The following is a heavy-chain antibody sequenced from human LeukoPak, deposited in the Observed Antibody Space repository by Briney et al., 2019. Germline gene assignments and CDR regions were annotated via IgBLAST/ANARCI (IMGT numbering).Heavy chain of an antibody. Sequence: SVKVSCKASGGTFSSYAISWVRQAPGQGLEWMGGIIPIFGTANYAQKFQGRVTITTDESTSTAYMELSSLRSEDTAVYYCARDPGMVHCSSARCGYYYYYMDVWGKGTTVTVSS. J-gene: IGHJ6*03. CDR3: ARDPGMVHCSSARCGYYYYYMDV. V-gene: IGHV1-69*05. CDR1: GGTFSSYA. D-gene: IGHD2-15*01. CDR2: IIPIFGTA.